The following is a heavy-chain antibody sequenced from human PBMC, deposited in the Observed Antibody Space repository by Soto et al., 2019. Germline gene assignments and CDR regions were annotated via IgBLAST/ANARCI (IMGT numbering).Heavy chain of an antibody. CDR1: GYTFTGYY. CDR3: ARGGYCSGGSGYRQRHYYGMDV. Sequence: ASVKVSCKASGYTFTGYYMHWVRQAPGQGLEWMGWINPNSGGTNYAQKFQGWVTMTRDTSISTAYMELSRLRSDDTAVYYCARGGYCSGGSGYRQRHYYGMDVWGQGTTVTVYS. J-gene: IGHJ6*02. V-gene: IGHV1-2*04. CDR2: INPNSGGT. D-gene: IGHD2-15*01.